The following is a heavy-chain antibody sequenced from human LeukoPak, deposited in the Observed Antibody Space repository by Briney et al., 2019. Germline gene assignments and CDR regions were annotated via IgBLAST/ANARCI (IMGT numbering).Heavy chain of an antibody. CDR2: INQDRSKK. CDR1: GFTFSSYW. CDR3: ARDPSRGYNYGYGDY. D-gene: IGHD5-18*01. V-gene: IGHV3-7*01. Sequence: GGSRRLSCAASGFTFSSYWMSWVRQAPGKGLEWVAHINQDRSKKYYVDSVKGRFTIARDNAKNSLYLEMNSLRAEDTALYYCARDPSRGYNYGYGDYWGQGTLVIVSS. J-gene: IGHJ4*02.